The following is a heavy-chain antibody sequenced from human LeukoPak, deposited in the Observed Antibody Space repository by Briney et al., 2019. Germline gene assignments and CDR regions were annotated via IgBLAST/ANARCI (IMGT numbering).Heavy chain of an antibody. CDR2: IYSGGST. V-gene: IGHV3-53*01. Sequence: PGGSLRLSCAASGFTFSSSAMSWVRQAPGKGLEWVSVIYSGGSTYYADSGKGRFTISRDDSKNTLYLQMNNLRAEDTAVYYCARGGEWELLIDYWGQGTLVTVSS. CDR3: ARGGEWELLIDY. CDR1: GFTFSSSA. J-gene: IGHJ4*02. D-gene: IGHD1-26*01.